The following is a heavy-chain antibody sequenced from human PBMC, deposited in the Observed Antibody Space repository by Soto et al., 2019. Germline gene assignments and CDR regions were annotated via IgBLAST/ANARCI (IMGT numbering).Heavy chain of an antibody. J-gene: IGHJ4*02. Sequence: GESLKISCKASGYNFISLWIAWVRQMPGKGLEWMGIIYPGDSDSTYSPSFQGQVTFSADKSTNTAYLQWSSLKPSDTAIYYCARQAYFGSGTYYSDSWGQGTLVTVSS. D-gene: IGHD3-10*01. CDR1: GYNFISLW. CDR3: ARQAYFGSGTYYSDS. V-gene: IGHV5-51*01. CDR2: IYPGDSDS.